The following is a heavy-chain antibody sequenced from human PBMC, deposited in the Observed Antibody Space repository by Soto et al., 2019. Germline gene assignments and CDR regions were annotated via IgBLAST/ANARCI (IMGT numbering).Heavy chain of an antibody. V-gene: IGHV4-59*01. CDR2: IYYSGST. CDR1: GCCISSYY. J-gene: IGHJ5*02. Sequence: SETLSLTCTVSGCCISSYYGRWIRQPPGKGLEWIGYIYYSGSTNYNPSLKRGVTISVDTSKNQFSLKLSSVAAADTAVYYCARVIAVAGAIPKYNWFDPWGQGTVVTVSS. CDR3: ARVIAVAGAIPKYNWFDP. D-gene: IGHD6-19*01.